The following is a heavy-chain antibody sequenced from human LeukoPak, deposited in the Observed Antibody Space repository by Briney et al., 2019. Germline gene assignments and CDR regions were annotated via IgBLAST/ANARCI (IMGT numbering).Heavy chain of an antibody. CDR2: IYTSGST. CDR1: GGSISSYY. J-gene: IGHJ4*02. Sequence: SQTLSLTCTVSGGSISSYYWSWIRQPAGKGLEWIGRIYTSGSTNYNPSLKSRVTMSVDTSKNQFSLKLSSVTAADTAVYYCARGSGRYYDSSGYYYFDYWGQGTLVTVSS. D-gene: IGHD3-22*01. CDR3: ARGSGRYYDSSGYYYFDY. V-gene: IGHV4-4*07.